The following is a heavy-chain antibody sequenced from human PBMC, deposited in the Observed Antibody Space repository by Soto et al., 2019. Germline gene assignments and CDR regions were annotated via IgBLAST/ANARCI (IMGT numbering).Heavy chain of an antibody. CDR3: ARAKASGFGYGMDV. J-gene: IGHJ6*02. CDR2: IYYSGGT. V-gene: IGHV4-31*03. Sequence: SETLSLTCTVSGGSISSGGYYWSWIRQHPGKGLEWIGYIYYSGGTYYNPSLKSRVTISVDTSKNQFSLKLSSVTAADTAVYYCARAKASGFGYGMDVWGQGTTVTVSS. D-gene: IGHD3-16*01. CDR1: GGSISSGGYY.